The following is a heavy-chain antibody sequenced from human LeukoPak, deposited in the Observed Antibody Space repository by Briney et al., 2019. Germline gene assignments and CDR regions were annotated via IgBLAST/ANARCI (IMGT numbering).Heavy chain of an antibody. J-gene: IGHJ4*02. CDR3: TSKITY. Sequence: GGSLRLSCAASGFTFNNARMSWVRQAPGKGLEWVGRIKSNTEGGTTDYAAPVKGRLTISRDDSKNTLYLQMNSLKTEDTAVYYCTSKITYWGQGTLVTVSS. V-gene: IGHV3-15*01. CDR1: GFTFNNAR. CDR2: IKSNTEGGTT.